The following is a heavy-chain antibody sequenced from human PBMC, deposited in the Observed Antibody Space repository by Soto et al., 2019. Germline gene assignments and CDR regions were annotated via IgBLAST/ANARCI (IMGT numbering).Heavy chain of an antibody. CDR2: MDPNNGNT. J-gene: IGHJ6*03. D-gene: IGHD3-22*01. V-gene: IGHV1-8*01. CDR1: GYTFTNYN. Sequence: QVQLVQSGAEVKKPGASVKVSCNASGYTFTNYNFNWVRQATGQGLEWMGWMDPNNGNTGYAENFQDRVTMTRNTSISTAYMELSSLRADDTAKYYCARGFYDSSYYYYYLAVWGKETAVTVSS. CDR3: ARGFYDSSYYYYYLAV.